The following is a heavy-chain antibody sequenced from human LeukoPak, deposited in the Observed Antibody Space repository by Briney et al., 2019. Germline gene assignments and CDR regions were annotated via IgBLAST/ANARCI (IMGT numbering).Heavy chain of an antibody. CDR2: IYPGDSDT. CDR1: GYGFTSYW. J-gene: IGHJ5*02. V-gene: IGHV5-51*01. Sequence: GESLKISCKGSGYGFTSYWIGWVRQMPGKGLEWMGIIYPGDSDTRYSPSFQGQVTISADKSISTAYLQWSSLKASDTAMYYCARQRKTYYYGSGSYTSNWFDPWGQGTLVTVSS. D-gene: IGHD3-10*01. CDR3: ARQRKTYYYGSGSYTSNWFDP.